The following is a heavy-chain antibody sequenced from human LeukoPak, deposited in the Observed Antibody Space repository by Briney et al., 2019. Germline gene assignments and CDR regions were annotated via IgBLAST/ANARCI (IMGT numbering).Heavy chain of an antibody. CDR2: ISAYNGNT. V-gene: IGHV1-18*01. CDR3: VRDLGVDTSMIFFDY. D-gene: IGHD5-18*01. Sequence: ASVKVSCKASGYTFTSYDINWVRQATGQGLEWMGWISAYNGNTNYVQKFQGRVTMTTDISMSTAYMELRSLRSDDTAVFYCVRDLGVDTSMIFFDYWGQGTRVTVSS. J-gene: IGHJ4*02. CDR1: GYTFTSYD.